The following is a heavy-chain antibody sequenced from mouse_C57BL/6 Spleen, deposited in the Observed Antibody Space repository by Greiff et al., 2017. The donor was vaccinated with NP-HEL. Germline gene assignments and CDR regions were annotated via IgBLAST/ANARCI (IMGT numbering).Heavy chain of an antibody. CDR2: IDPSDSYT. CDR3: ARYGSSRYFDV. D-gene: IGHD1-1*01. Sequence: QVQLQQPGAELVKPGASVKLSCKASGYTFTSYWMQWVKQRPGQGLEWIGEIDPSDSYTNYNQKLKGKATLTVDTSSSTAYMQLSSLTSEDSAVYYCARYGSSRYFDVWGTGTTVTVSS. CDR1: GYTFTSYW. V-gene: IGHV1-50*01. J-gene: IGHJ1*03.